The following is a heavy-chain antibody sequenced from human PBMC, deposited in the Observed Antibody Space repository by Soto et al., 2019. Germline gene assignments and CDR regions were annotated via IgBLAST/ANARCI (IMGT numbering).Heavy chain of an antibody. CDR3: ARDEHDFWSGYQINWFDP. Sequence: QVQLVQSGAEVKKPGSSVKVSCKASGGTFSSYTISWVRQAPGQGLEWMGRIIPILGIANYAQKFQGRVKITADKSTSTAYMELSSLRSEDTAVYYCARDEHDFWSGYQINWFDPWGQGTLVTVSS. V-gene: IGHV1-69*08. CDR1: GGTFSSYT. D-gene: IGHD3-3*01. CDR2: IIPILGIA. J-gene: IGHJ5*02.